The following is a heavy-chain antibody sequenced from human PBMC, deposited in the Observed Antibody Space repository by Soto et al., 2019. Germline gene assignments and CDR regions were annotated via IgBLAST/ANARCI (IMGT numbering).Heavy chain of an antibody. CDR2: ISYDGSNK. V-gene: IGHV3-30-3*01. D-gene: IGHD6-6*01. CDR1: GFTFSSYV. J-gene: IGHJ4*02. CDR3: ARDPGPIAARPFDY. Sequence: QVQLVESGGGVVQPGRSLRLSCAASGFTFSSYVMHWVRQAPGKGLEWVAVISYDGSNKYYADSVKGRFTISRDNSKNTLYLQMNSLRAEDTAVYYCARDPGPIAARPFDYWGQGTLVTVSS.